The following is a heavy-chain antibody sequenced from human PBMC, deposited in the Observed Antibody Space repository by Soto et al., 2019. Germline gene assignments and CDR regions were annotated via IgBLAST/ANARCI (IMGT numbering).Heavy chain of an antibody. D-gene: IGHD2-2*01. Sequence: SETLSLTCTVSGGSVSSGSYYWSWIRQPPGKGLEWIGYIYYSGSTNYNPSLKSRVTISVDTSKNQFSLKLSSVTAADTAVYYCARDKVVPGSYFDYWGQGILVTVSS. CDR3: ARDKVVPGSYFDY. V-gene: IGHV4-61*01. CDR1: GGSVSSGSYY. J-gene: IGHJ4*02. CDR2: IYYSGST.